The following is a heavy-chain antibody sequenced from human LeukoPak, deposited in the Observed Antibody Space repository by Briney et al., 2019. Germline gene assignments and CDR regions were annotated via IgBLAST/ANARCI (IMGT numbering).Heavy chain of an antibody. CDR2: ISSNGGST. V-gene: IGHV3-64*01. Sequence: GGSLRLSCAASGFTFSSYAMHWVRQAPGKGLEYVSAISSNGGSTYYANSVKGRFTISRDNSKNTLYLQMGSLRAEDMAVYYCATTKARGFDYWGQGTLDTVSS. J-gene: IGHJ4*02. CDR3: ATTKARGFDY. CDR1: GFTFSSYA. D-gene: IGHD6-6*01.